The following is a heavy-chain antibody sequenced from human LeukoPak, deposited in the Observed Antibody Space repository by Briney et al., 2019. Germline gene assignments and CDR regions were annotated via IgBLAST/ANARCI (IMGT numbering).Heavy chain of an antibody. J-gene: IGHJ4*02. V-gene: IGHV3-49*05. Sequence: KSGGSLRLSCTASGFRFGDYAFSWFRQAPGKGLERVSFIRSKTYGGTTECATSVKDRFTFSRDDSKSIVYLQLNSLKTEDTAVYYCTRVSNHDFSGNYYPDYWGQGTLVTVSS. D-gene: IGHD3-10*01. CDR3: TRVSNHDFSGNYYPDY. CDR2: IRSKTYGGTT. CDR1: GFRFGDYA.